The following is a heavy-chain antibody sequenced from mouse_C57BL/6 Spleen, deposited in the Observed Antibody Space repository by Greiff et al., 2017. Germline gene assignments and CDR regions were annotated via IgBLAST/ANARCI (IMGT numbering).Heavy chain of an antibody. Sequence: VQLQQSGPELVKPGASVKISCKASGYSFTGYYMNWVKQSPEKSLEWIGEINPSTGGTTYNQKFKAKATLTVDKSSSTAYMQLKSLTSEDSAVYYCARTRDGWYFDVWGTGTTVTVSS. CDR1: GYSFTGYY. CDR2: INPSTGGT. D-gene: IGHD3-3*01. V-gene: IGHV1-42*01. J-gene: IGHJ1*03. CDR3: ARTRDGWYFDV.